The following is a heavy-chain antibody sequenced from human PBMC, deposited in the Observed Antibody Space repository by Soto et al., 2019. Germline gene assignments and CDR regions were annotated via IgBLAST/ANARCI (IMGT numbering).Heavy chain of an antibody. CDR2: ISGSGGST. D-gene: IGHD7-27*01. Sequence: GGSLRLSCAASGFTFSSYAMSWVRQAPGKGLEWVSSISGSGGSTYYADSVKGRFTISRDNSKNTLYLQMNSLRAEDTAVYYCAKHPDWGGYYYNGMDVWGQGTTITVSS. CDR1: GFTFSSYA. V-gene: IGHV3-23*01. CDR3: AKHPDWGGYYYNGMDV. J-gene: IGHJ6*02.